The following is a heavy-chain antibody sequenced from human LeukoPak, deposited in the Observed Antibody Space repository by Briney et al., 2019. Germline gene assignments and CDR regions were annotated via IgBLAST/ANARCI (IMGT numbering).Heavy chain of an antibody. CDR2: IYYSGAT. D-gene: IGHD4-17*01. Sequence: PSETLSLTCTVSGYSIRSDYYWGWIRQSPGKGLEWIGYIYYSGATNYNPSLKSRVTISVDTSKKQFSLKLNSVTAADTAVYYCARDGGGHDYGDYTFDYWGQGTLVTVSS. CDR1: GYSIRSDYY. V-gene: IGHV4-38-2*02. J-gene: IGHJ4*02. CDR3: ARDGGGHDYGDYTFDY.